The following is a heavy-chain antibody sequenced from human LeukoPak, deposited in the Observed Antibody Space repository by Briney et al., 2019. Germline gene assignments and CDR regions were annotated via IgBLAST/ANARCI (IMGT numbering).Heavy chain of an antibody. Sequence: GGSLRLSCAASGFTFDDYGMSWVRQVPGKGLEWVSGINWNGGITDYADSVKGRFTISRDNAKKSLYLHMNSLRAEDTAVYYCASPGSVGDTGMPDYWGQGTLVTVSS. CDR1: GFTFDDYG. J-gene: IGHJ4*02. CDR2: INWNGGIT. CDR3: ASPGSVGDTGMPDY. D-gene: IGHD5-18*01. V-gene: IGHV3-20*04.